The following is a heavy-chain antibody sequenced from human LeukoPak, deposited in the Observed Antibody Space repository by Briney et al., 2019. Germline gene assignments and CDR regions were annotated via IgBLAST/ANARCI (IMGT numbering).Heavy chain of an antibody. J-gene: IGHJ5*01. D-gene: IGHD2-15*01. CDR3: ATQPLLPGWFAS. V-gene: IGHV3-21*01. CDR1: GFSISGYS. CDR2: ITGAGNYV. Sequence: GGSLRLSCAASGFSISGYSMNWVRQAPGKGLEWVSSITGAGNYVDYAHSVTGRFTISRDNAKSSLYLQLSSLGAEDTAVYYCATQPLLPGWFASWGQGIMVTVSS.